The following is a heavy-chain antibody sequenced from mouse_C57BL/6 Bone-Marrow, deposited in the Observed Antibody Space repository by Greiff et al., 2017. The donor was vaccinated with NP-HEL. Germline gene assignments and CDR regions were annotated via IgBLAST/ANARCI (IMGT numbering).Heavy chain of an antibody. CDR1: GFTFSSYG. V-gene: IGHV5-6*01. Sequence: EVKLVESGGDLVKPGGSLKLSCAASGFTFSSYGMSWVRQTPDKRLEWVATISSGGSYTYYPDSVKGRFTISIDNAKNTLYLQMSSLKSEDTAMYYCARHLRGAMDYWGQGTSVTVSS. CDR3: ARHLRGAMDY. J-gene: IGHJ4*01. D-gene: IGHD3-2*02. CDR2: ISSGGSYT.